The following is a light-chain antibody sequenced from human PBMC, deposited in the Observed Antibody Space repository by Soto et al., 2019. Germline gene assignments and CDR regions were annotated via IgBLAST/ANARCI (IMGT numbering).Light chain of an antibody. V-gene: IGKV1-5*03. CDR1: QSISSW. Sequence: DIQMTQSPSTLSASVGDRVTITCRASQSISSWFAWYQQKPGKAPRLLIYKASSLESGVPSRFSGSGSGTDFLLTISSLQHDDFATYYRQQYNSYSPGTFGGGTKVEIK. J-gene: IGKJ4*01. CDR2: KAS. CDR3: QQYNSYSPGT.